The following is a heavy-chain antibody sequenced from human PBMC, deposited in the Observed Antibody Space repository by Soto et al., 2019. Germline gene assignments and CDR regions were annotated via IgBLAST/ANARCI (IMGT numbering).Heavy chain of an antibody. D-gene: IGHD3-3*01. J-gene: IGHJ5*02. CDR2: ISGSGGST. Sequence: PGVSLRLSCAASGFTFSSYAMSWVRQAPGKGLEWVSAISGSGGSTYYADSVKGRFTISRDNSKNTLYLQMNSLRAEDTAVYYCAKDPDFWSGYLKKNWFDPWGQGTLVTVSS. V-gene: IGHV3-23*01. CDR1: GFTFSSYA. CDR3: AKDPDFWSGYLKKNWFDP.